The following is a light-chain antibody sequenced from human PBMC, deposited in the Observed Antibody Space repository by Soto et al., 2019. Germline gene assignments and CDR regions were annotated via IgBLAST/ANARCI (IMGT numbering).Light chain of an antibody. CDR3: QQRHRWPIT. CDR2: DAY. V-gene: IGKV3-11*01. Sequence: EVVLTQSPVTLSLSPGDRATLSCRASQSFRGLLAWYQQKPGQAPRLLIYDAYNRATGIPPRFSGSGSGTDFSLTISSLEPEDSAVYYCQQRHRWPITFGQGTRLQI. J-gene: IGKJ5*01. CDR1: QSFRGL.